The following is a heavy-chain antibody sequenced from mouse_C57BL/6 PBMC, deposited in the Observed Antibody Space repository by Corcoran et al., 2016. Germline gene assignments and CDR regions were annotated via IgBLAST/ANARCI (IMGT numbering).Heavy chain of an antibody. V-gene: IGHV1-26*01. CDR3: ARWGTGGMYYFDY. CDR1: GYTFTDYY. CDR2: INPNNGGT. D-gene: IGHD3-3*01. J-gene: IGHJ2*01. Sequence: EVQLQQSGPELVKPGASVKISCKASGYTFTDYYMNWVKQSHGKSLEWIGNINPNNGGTSYNQKFKGKATLTVDKSSSKAYKELRSLTSEDSAVYYCARWGTGGMYYFDYWGQGTTLTVSS.